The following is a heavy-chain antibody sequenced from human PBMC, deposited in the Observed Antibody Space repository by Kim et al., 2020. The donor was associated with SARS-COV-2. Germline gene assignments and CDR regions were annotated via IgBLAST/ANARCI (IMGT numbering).Heavy chain of an antibody. CDR1: GFSFNDYA. Sequence: GGSLRLSCAASGFSFNDYAMHWVRQAPGKGLEWVSGISWTSGSIDYADSVRGRSTISRDNAKNSLYLQLNSLRAEDTALYYCARVIGDIECSFDYWGKETLVTVSS. V-gene: IGHV3-9*01. CDR2: ISWTSGSI. D-gene: IGHD2-21*02. J-gene: IGHJ4*02. CDR3: ARVIGDIECSFDY.